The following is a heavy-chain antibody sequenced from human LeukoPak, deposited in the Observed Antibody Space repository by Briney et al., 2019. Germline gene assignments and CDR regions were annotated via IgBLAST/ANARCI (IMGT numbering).Heavy chain of an antibody. CDR2: INPTSGGT. J-gene: IGHJ4*02. V-gene: IGHV1-2*06. CDR3: ASAGRFGEVGGDY. CDR1: GYTFIAYH. D-gene: IGHD3-10*01. Sequence: ASVKVSCKASGYTFIAYHLHWVRQAPAQELEWMGRINPTSGGTNYAPKFHGRGTTTRDTYIRTAYMEPSRRRADDTAVNYCASAGRFGEVGGDYWGQGTLVTVSS.